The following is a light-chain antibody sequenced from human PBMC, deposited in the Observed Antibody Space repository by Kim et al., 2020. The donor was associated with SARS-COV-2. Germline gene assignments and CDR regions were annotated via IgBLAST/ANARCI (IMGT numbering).Light chain of an antibody. CDR1: QSISSN. V-gene: IGKV3D-15*01. CDR2: GAS. Sequence: VSPGERATLSCRASQSISSNLAWYQQKTDQAPRLLLYGASTRAAGIPARFSGSGAGNEFTLAISSLQSEDFAVYYCQQYNNWPPYTFGQGTKVEI. CDR3: QQYNNWPPYT. J-gene: IGKJ2*01.